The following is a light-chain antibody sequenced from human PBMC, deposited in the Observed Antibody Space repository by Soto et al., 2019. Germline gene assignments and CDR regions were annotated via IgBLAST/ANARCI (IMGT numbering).Light chain of an antibody. V-gene: IGKV3-11*01. CDR3: QQRSSWPPIT. J-gene: IGKJ5*01. CDR2: DAS. Sequence: EVVLTQSPATLSLSPGERATLSCRASQSVSNYLAWYQQKPGQAPRLLIYDASSRATGIPDRFNGSGSGTDFTLTISSLEPEDFAVYYCQQRSSWPPITFGQGTRLEIK. CDR1: QSVSNY.